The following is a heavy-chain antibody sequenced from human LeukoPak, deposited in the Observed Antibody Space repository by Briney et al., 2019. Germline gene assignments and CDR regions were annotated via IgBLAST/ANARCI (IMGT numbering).Heavy chain of an antibody. CDR1: RYPFTSYY. J-gene: IGHJ4*02. CDR2: INTSGGSI. CDR3: ARNFGAEQQLLYE. V-gene: IGHV1-46*01. D-gene: IGHD6-13*01. Sequence: ASVKLFRKVCRYPFTSYYMHWVPHPSGQAREWMGIINTSGGSISYAQKIQGIVTMTRDTSTSTVYMELSSLRSEDTAVYYCARNFGAEQQLLYEWGQGTLVTVSS.